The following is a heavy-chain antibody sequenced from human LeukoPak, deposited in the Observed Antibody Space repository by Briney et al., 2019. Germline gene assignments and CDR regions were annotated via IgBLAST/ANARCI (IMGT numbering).Heavy chain of an antibody. D-gene: IGHD5/OR15-5a*01. CDR1: GFTFSSNW. J-gene: IGHJ3*02. V-gene: IGHV3-74*01. Sequence: SGGSLRLSCADSGFTFSSNWMHWVRQAPGKGPMWVSRINGDGNSISYADSVKGRFTISRDNAKNTLYLQMNSLRAEDTAVYYCARWSYSVLDAFDIWGQGTVVTVSS. CDR2: INGDGNSI. CDR3: ARWSYSVLDAFDI.